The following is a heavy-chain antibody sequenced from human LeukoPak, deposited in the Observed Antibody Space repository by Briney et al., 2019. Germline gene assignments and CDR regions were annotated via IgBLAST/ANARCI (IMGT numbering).Heavy chain of an antibody. J-gene: IGHJ6*02. CDR3: ATFSHNYYDSSGYYPYYGMDV. D-gene: IGHD3-22*01. CDR2: IIPIFGIA. CDR1: GGTFSSYA. V-gene: IGHV1-69*04. Sequence: ASVKVSCKASGGTFSSYAIGWVQQAPGQGLEWMGRIIPIFGIANYAQKFQGRVTITADKSTSTAYMELSSLRSEDTAVYYCATFSHNYYDSSGYYPYYGMDVWGQGTTVTVSS.